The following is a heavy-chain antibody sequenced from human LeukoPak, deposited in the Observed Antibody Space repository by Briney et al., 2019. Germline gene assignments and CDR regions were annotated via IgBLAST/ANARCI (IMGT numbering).Heavy chain of an antibody. CDR1: GGFISSYY. V-gene: IGHV4-4*09. CDR3: ARSRWRDAFDI. D-gene: IGHD4-23*01. J-gene: IGHJ3*02. Sequence: SETLSLTCTVSGGFISSYYWSWIRQPPGKGLEWIGYIYTSGSTNYNPSLKSRVTISVDTSKNQFSLKLSSVTAADTAVYYCARSRWRDAFDIWGQGTMVTVSS. CDR2: IYTSGST.